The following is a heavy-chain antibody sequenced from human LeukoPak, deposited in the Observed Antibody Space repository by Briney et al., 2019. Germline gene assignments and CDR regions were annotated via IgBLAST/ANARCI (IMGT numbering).Heavy chain of an antibody. CDR3: ARALAIHDAFDI. CDR2: IYYSGST. CDR1: GGSISSYY. D-gene: IGHD1-1*01. Sequence: SETLSLTCTVSGGSISSYYRSWIRQPPGKGLEWIGYIYYSGSTNYNPSLKSRVTISVDTSKNQFSLKLSSVTAADTAVYYCARALAIHDAFDIWGQGTTVTVSS. V-gene: IGHV4-59*01. J-gene: IGHJ3*02.